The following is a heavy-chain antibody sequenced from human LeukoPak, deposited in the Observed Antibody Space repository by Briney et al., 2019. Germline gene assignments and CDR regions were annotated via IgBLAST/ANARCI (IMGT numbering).Heavy chain of an antibody. V-gene: IGHV3-23*01. Sequence: PGGSLRLSCAVSGFTFSSYAMSWVRQAPGKGLEWVSTISAGGDGTYYADSVKGRFTISRDNSKNTLYLQMNSLRGEDTAVYYCAKSVGNRFDYWGQGTLVTVSS. CDR3: AKSVGNRFDY. CDR1: GFTFSSYA. D-gene: IGHD1-14*01. J-gene: IGHJ4*02. CDR2: ISAGGDGT.